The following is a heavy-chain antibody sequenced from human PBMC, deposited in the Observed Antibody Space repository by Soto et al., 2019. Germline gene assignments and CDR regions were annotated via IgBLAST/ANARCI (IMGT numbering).Heavy chain of an antibody. D-gene: IGHD3-3*01. CDR1: GGSISSSSYY. Sequence: SETLSLTCTVSGGSISSSSYYWGWIRQPPGKGLEWIGSIYYSGSTYYNPSLKSRVTTSVDTSKNQFSLKLSSVTAADTAVYYCARQGYDFWSGYHRYHFDYWGQGTLVIVSS. CDR2: IYYSGST. V-gene: IGHV4-39*01. CDR3: ARQGYDFWSGYHRYHFDY. J-gene: IGHJ4*02.